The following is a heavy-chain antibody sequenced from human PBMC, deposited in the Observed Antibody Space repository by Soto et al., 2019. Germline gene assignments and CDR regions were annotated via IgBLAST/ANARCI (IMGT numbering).Heavy chain of an antibody. CDR3: AKDRRKVVVAAPFDY. Sequence: LRLSCAASGFTFSDSYMSWIRQAPGKGLEWVSYVSNSGSTIYYADSVKGRFTISRDNAKNSLYLQMNSLRAEDTAVYYCAKDRRKVVVAAPFDYWGQGTLVTVSS. D-gene: IGHD2-15*01. J-gene: IGHJ4*02. CDR2: VSNSGSTI. CDR1: GFTFSDSY. V-gene: IGHV3-11*01.